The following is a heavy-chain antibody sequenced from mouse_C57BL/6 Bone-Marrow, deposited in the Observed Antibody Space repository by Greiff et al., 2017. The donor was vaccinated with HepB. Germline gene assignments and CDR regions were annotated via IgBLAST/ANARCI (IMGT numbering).Heavy chain of an antibody. CDR1: GFNIKDDY. J-gene: IGHJ2*01. V-gene: IGHV14-4*01. Sequence: DVQLVESGAELVRPGASVKLSCTASGFNIKDDYMHWVKQRPEQGLEWIGWIDPENGDTEYASKFQGKATITADTSSNTAYLQLSSLTSEDTAVYYCTPYYYGSSSDYWGQGTTLTVSS. CDR2: IDPENGDT. D-gene: IGHD1-1*01. CDR3: TPYYYGSSSDY.